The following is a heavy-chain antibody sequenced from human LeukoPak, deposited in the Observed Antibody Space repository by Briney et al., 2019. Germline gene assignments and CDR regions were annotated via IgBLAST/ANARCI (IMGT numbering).Heavy chain of an antibody. V-gene: IGHV3-64D*06. CDR2: ISGDGYST. Sequence: GGSLRLSCSASGFTFRTYVMYWVRQAPGRGLEYVSAISGDGYSTYADSVKGRFTISRDNSKNTLYLQMSSLRSDDTAVYYCARDWVYGSGSYYNVKVNAFDIWGQGTMVTVSS. CDR3: ARDWVYGSGSYYNVKVNAFDI. CDR1: GFTFRTYV. D-gene: IGHD3-10*01. J-gene: IGHJ3*02.